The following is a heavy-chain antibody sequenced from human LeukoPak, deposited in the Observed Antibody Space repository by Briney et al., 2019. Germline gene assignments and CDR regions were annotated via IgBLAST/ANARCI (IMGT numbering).Heavy chain of an antibody. D-gene: IGHD2-8*02. Sequence: ASVKVSCTSSGYTFTAYYIHWVRQAPGQGLEWMGWVNPNTGGTNYAQRFQGRVTMTRDTSITTAYMELSSLKSDDTAVYYCTRGWCTGGKCHGWFDPWGQGTLITVSS. V-gene: IGHV1-2*02. J-gene: IGHJ5*02. CDR1: GYTFTAYY. CDR3: TRGWCTGGKCHGWFDP. CDR2: VNPNTGGT.